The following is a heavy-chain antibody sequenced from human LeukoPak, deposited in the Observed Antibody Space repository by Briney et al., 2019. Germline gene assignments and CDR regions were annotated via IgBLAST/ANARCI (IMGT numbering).Heavy chain of an antibody. CDR1: GYSFTSYW. CDR2: IYPGDSDT. J-gene: IGHJ5*02. D-gene: IGHD3-3*01. CDR3: ARRITIFGVVIENWFDP. V-gene: IGHV5-51*01. Sequence: GESLKISCKGSGYSFTSYWIGWVRQMPGKGLEWMGIIYPGDSDTRYSPSCQGQVTISADKSISTAYLQWSSLKASDTAMYYCARRITIFGVVIENWFDPWGQGTLVTVSS.